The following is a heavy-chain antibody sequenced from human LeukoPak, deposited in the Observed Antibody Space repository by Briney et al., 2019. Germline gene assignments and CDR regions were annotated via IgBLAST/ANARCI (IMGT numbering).Heavy chain of an antibody. Sequence: ASVKVYCEASGYTFTSYSIHWVRQAPGQGREWMGIINPSGGSTSYAQKFQGRVTMTRDTSTSTVYMELSSLRSEDTAVYYCAVGANDYWGQGTLVTVSS. J-gene: IGHJ4*02. CDR2: INPSGGST. CDR3: AVGANDY. D-gene: IGHD1-26*01. V-gene: IGHV1-46*01. CDR1: GYTFTSYS.